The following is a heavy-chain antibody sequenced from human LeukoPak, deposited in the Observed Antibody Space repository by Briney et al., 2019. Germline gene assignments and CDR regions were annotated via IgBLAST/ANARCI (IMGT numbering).Heavy chain of an antibody. CDR2: ITWNSVNI. CDR3: AKDKAMAGFYYFDY. J-gene: IGHJ4*02. Sequence: GRSLRLSCTTSGFTFDDYAMHWVRPVPGKGLEWVSGITWNSVNIGYADSVRGRFTISRDNAKNSLYLQMNSLRAEDTALYYCAKDKAMAGFYYFDYWGQGTLVTVSS. D-gene: IGHD6-19*01. V-gene: IGHV3-9*01. CDR1: GFTFDDYA.